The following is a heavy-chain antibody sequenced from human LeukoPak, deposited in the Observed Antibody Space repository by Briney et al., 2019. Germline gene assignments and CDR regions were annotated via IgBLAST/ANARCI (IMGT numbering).Heavy chain of an antibody. CDR3: ARDRDSSGYYDAFDM. V-gene: IGHV4-4*07. D-gene: IGHD6-19*01. CDR2: IYTSGST. J-gene: IGHJ3*02. Sequence: PSETLSLTCTVSGGSISSYYWTWIRQPAGKGLEWIGRIYTSGSTSYNPSLKSRVTMPVDTSKNQFSLKLSSVTAADTAVYYCARDRDSSGYYDAFDMWGQRTMVTVSS. CDR1: GGSISSYY.